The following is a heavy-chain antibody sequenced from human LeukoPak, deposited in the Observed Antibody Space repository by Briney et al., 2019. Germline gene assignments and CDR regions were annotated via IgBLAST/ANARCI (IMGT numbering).Heavy chain of an antibody. Sequence: PSETLSLTCTVSGGSISSYYWSWIRQPPGKGLEWIGYIYYSESTNYNPSLKSRVTISVDTSKNQFSLKLSSVTAADTAVYYCARFVRGVDSNWFDPWGQGTLVTVSS. V-gene: IGHV4-59*01. J-gene: IGHJ5*02. D-gene: IGHD3-10*01. CDR3: ARFVRGVDSNWFDP. CDR2: IYYSEST. CDR1: GGSISSYY.